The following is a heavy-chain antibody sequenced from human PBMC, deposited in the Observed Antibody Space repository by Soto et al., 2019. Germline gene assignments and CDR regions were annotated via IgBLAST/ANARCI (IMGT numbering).Heavy chain of an antibody. V-gene: IGHV1-18*01. Sequence: QVQLVQSGAEVKKPGASVKVSCKASGYTFTSYGISWVRQAPGQGLEWMGWISAYNGNTKNAQKLQGRVTMTTDTPTSTAYMERRSLRSDDTAVYYWARDSPPVDYWGQGTLVTVSS. CDR3: ARDSPPVDY. CDR1: GYTFTSYG. CDR2: ISAYNGNT. J-gene: IGHJ4*02.